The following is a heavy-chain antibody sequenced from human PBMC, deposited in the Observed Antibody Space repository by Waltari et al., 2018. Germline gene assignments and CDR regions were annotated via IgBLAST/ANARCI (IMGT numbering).Heavy chain of an antibody. CDR1: GFSLRGYG. Sequence: QVHLMESGGGVLQPGRSLRLSCAAAGFSLRGYGMPCVRQAPGKGLEWVAVISHEGRKEYYGDAMKGRFNISRDNSKNIVYLQMNSLRGDDTAVYHCAKADGNPWNFEYYGMDVWGPGTTVTVSS. J-gene: IGHJ6*02. V-gene: IGHV3-30*18. D-gene: IGHD3-16*01. CDR2: ISHEGRKE. CDR3: AKADGNPWNFEYYGMDV.